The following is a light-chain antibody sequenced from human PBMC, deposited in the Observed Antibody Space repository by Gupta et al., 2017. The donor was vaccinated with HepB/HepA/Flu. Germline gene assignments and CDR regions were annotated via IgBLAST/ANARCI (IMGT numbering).Light chain of an antibody. CDR2: SAS. V-gene: IGKV1-39*01. CDR1: QTIGTY. J-gene: IGKJ4*01. CDR3: QQTYSVPPIT. Sequence: DIQMTQSPSSLSASVGDRVTISCRASQTIGTYLNWYQCKPGKAPNLLIYSASSLQSGVPSRLSGSGSGTDFTLTISSLQPEDFGTYYCQQTYSVPPITFGGGTKVQIK.